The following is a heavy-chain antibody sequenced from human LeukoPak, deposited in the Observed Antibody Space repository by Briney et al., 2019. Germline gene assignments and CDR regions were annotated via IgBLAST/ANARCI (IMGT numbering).Heavy chain of an antibody. V-gene: IGHV4-39*01. Sequence: SETLSLTCTVSDGSISSYYWGWIRQPPGKGLEWIGSIYYSGSTYYNPSLKSRVTISVDTSKNQFSLKLSSVTAADTAVYYCARQAVPISSGVGYFDYWGQGTLVTVSS. CDR1: DGSISSYY. CDR3: ARQAVPISSGVGYFDY. CDR2: IYYSGST. D-gene: IGHD2-15*01. J-gene: IGHJ4*02.